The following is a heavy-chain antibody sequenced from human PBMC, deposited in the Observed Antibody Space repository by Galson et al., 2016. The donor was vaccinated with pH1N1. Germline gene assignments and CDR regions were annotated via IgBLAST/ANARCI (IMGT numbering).Heavy chain of an antibody. CDR2: INQDGSEK. D-gene: IGHD2-15*01. Sequence: FLRLSCAASGFTLSSYWMTWVRQAPGKGLEWVANINQDGSEKYYKASVKGRFTISRDNAKNPVYLQMNSLRAEDTAVYYCARAIGVAESYWGQGTLVTVSS. CDR3: ARAIGVAESY. CDR1: GFTLSSYW. V-gene: IGHV3-7*01. J-gene: IGHJ4*02.